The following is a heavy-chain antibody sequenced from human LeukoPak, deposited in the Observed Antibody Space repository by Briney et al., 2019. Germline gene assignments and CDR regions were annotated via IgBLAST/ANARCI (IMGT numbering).Heavy chain of an antibody. CDR1: GFAFSSYW. V-gene: IGHV3-7*01. CDR3: ARSPTYYDFWSGYKFIDY. D-gene: IGHD3-3*01. J-gene: IGHJ4*02. Sequence: PGGSLRLSCAASGFAFSSYWMSWVRQAPGEGLEWVANIKHDGSEKYYVDSVKGRFTISRDNAKNSLYLQMNSLRAEDTAVYYCARSPTYYDFWSGYKFIDYWGQGTLVTVSS. CDR2: IKHDGSEK.